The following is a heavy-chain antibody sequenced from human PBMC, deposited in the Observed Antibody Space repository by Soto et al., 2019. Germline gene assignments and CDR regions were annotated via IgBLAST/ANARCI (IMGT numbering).Heavy chain of an antibody. D-gene: IGHD5-18*01. V-gene: IGHV4-4*02. CDR1: GGSFTGNNW. CDR2: IYRTGST. CDR3: DSRDPGNSVDY. J-gene: IGHJ4*02. Sequence: PSETLSLTCTVSGGSFTGNNWWTWVRQPPGQGLEWIGEIYRTGSTNYNPSLKSRVTISLDKSENQFSLKVTSLTAADTAVYYCDSRDPGNSVDYWGQGTLVTVSS.